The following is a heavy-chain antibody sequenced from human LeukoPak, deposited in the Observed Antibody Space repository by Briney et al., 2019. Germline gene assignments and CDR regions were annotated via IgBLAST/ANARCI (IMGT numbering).Heavy chain of an antibody. CDR3: ARGPARGDTAIVPFDY. J-gene: IGHJ4*02. V-gene: IGHV4-34*01. D-gene: IGHD5-18*01. CDR2: INHSGST. Sequence: SETLSLTCAVYGGSFSGYYWSWIRQPPGKGLEWIGEINHSGSTNYNPSLKSRVTISVDTSKNQFSLKLSSVTAADTAVYYCARGPARGDTAIVPFDYWGQGTLVTVSS. CDR1: GGSFSGYY.